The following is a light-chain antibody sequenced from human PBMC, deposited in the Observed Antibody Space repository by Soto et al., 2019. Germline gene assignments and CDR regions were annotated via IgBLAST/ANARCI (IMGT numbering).Light chain of an antibody. CDR3: QQYNKWWT. CDR1: QSVSSN. CDR2: GAS. J-gene: IGKJ1*01. Sequence: EIVMTQSPATLSVSPGERATLSCRASQSVSSNLAWYQQKPGQAPRLLIYGASTRATGIPARFSGSGSGTEFTLAISSLQAEDFAVYYCQQYNKWWTFGRGTKVEIK. V-gene: IGKV3-15*01.